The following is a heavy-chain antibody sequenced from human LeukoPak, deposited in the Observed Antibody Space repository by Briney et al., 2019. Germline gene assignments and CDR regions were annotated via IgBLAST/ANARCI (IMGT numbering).Heavy chain of an antibody. CDR2: IIPILGIA. J-gene: IGHJ4*02. CDR1: GGTFSSYA. V-gene: IGHV1-69*04. Sequence: GSSVKVSCKASGGTFSSYAISWVRQAPGQGLEWMGRIIPILGIANYAQKFQGRVTITADKSTSTAYMELSSLRSEDTAVYYCARDRGYSYGQVDYWGQGTLVTVSS. D-gene: IGHD5-18*01. CDR3: ARDRGYSYGQVDY.